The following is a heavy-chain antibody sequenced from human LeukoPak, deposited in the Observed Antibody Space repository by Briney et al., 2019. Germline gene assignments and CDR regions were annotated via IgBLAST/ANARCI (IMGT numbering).Heavy chain of an antibody. CDR3: AKGLVPAAIFYERNWFDP. Sequence: PGGSLRLSCAASGFTFSSYAMSWVRQAPGKGLEWVSASSGSGGSTYYSDSVKGRFTISRGNSKNTLYLPMNSLRAEDTAVYYCAKGLVPAAIFYERNWFDPWGQGTLVTVSS. J-gene: IGHJ5*02. D-gene: IGHD2-2*01. CDR2: SSGSGGST. CDR1: GFTFSSYA. V-gene: IGHV3-23*01.